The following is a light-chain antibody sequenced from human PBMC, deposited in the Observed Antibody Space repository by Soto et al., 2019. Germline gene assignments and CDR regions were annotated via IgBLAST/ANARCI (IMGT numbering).Light chain of an antibody. CDR2: KAS. V-gene: IGKV1-5*03. Sequence: DIQMPQSPSTLSASVGARVTITGRASQSISSWLAWYQQKPGKAPKLLIYKASSLESGVPSRFSGSGSGTEFTLTISSLQPDDFATYYCQQYNSYSPWTVGQGTKVDIK. CDR3: QQYNSYSPWT. J-gene: IGKJ1*01. CDR1: QSISSW.